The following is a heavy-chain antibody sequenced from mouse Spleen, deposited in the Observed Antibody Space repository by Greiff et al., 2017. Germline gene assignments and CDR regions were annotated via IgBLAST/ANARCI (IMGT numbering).Heavy chain of an antibody. V-gene: IGHV2-6*03. J-gene: IGHJ2*01. CDR1: GFSLTNYG. CDR2: IWSDGST. CDR3: ARGGFDY. Sequence: QVQLKESGPGLVAPSQSLSITCTVSGFSLTNYGVHWVRQPPGKGLEWLVVIWSDGSTTYNSALKSRLTISKDNSRNQVFLKMNSLQTDDTAMYFCARGGFDYWGQGTTLTVSS.